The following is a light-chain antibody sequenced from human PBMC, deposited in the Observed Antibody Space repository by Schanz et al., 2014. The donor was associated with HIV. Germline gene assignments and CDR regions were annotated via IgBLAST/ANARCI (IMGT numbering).Light chain of an antibody. Sequence: QSALTQPASVSGSPGQSISISCTGTSGDVGSYNYVSWYQQHPGKAPKLMIYDVSNRPSGVSSRFSGSKSGNTASLTISGLQADDEADYYCNSYSHSNTYVFGSGTKLTVL. CDR1: SGDVGSYNY. CDR3: NSYSHSNTYV. J-gene: IGLJ1*01. V-gene: IGLV2-14*03. CDR2: DVS.